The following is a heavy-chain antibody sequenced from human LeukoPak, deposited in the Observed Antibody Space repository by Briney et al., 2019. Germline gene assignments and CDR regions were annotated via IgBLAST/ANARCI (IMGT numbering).Heavy chain of an antibody. V-gene: IGHV4-59*12. D-gene: IGHD1-26*01. J-gene: IGHJ4*02. CDR2: IHYSGST. Sequence: PSETLSLTCTVSGGSISNYYWSWIRQPPGKGLELIGYIHYSGSTYYNPSLNGRVTMSMDTSKTQFSLKLSSVTAADTAVYYCARDPFRSSFDSWGQGTLVTVSS. CDR1: GGSISNYY. CDR3: ARDPFRSSFDS.